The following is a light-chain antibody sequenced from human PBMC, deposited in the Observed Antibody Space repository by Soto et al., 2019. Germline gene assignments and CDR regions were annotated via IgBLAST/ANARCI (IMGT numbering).Light chain of an antibody. CDR3: QSYDSGLPWV. Sequence: QAVVTQPPSVSGAPGQRVTIFCTGTSSNIGAGYDVHWYQQFPGTVPKLLIYGNNNRPSGVPDRFSGSKSGTSASLAITGLQAEDEGTYSCQSYDSGLPWVFGGGTKLTVL. CDR1: SSNIGAGYD. V-gene: IGLV1-40*01. CDR2: GNN. J-gene: IGLJ3*02.